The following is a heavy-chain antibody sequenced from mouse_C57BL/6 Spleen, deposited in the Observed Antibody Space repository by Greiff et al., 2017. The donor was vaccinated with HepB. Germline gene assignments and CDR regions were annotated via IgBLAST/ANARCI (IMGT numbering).Heavy chain of an antibody. CDR3: ARGPGSSYSFAY. Sequence: EVQRVESGGGLVKPGGSLKLSCAASGFTFSSYAMSWVRQTPEKRLEWVATISDGGSYTYYPDNVKGRVTISRDNAKNNLYLQMSHLKSEDTAMYYCARGPGSSYSFAYWGQGTLVTVSA. CDR1: GFTFSSYA. CDR2: ISDGGSYT. D-gene: IGHD1-1*01. V-gene: IGHV5-4*01. J-gene: IGHJ3*01.